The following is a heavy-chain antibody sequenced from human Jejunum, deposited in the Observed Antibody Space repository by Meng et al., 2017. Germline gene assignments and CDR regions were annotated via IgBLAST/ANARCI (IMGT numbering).Heavy chain of an antibody. CDR2: INYGGST. CDR1: GGSIGSSNW. V-gene: IGHV4-4*02. D-gene: IGHD3-22*01. Sequence: QVQRQESGPGLVKPSGTLFLTCVVSGGSIGSSNWLSWVRQPPGKGLEWIAEINYGGSTNYNPSLKSRVTISVDTSKKQFSLKLTSVTAADTSVYYCARGHFDKYFDSWGQGTLVTVSS. CDR3: ARGHFDKYFDS. J-gene: IGHJ4*02.